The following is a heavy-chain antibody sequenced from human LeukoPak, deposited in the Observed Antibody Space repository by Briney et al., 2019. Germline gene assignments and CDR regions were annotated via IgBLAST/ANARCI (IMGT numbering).Heavy chain of an antibody. J-gene: IGHJ5*01. D-gene: IGHD3-10*01. V-gene: IGHV4-59*01. Sequence: TSETLSLTCSVSGDSIGSYYWTWIRQSPGKGLEWIVYIFYSGSTDYSPSLKSRVTIAVDTSNNQFSLKLRSVTAADTANYYCARGRARDGSFPWLDSWGQGKLVVVSS. CDR2: IFYSGST. CDR1: GDSIGSYY. CDR3: ARGRARDGSFPWLDS.